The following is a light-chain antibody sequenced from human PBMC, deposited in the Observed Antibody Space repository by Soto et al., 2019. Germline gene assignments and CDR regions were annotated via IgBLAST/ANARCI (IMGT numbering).Light chain of an antibody. CDR2: AAS. Sequence: DIQMTQSPSSLSASVGDRVTITCRASQSISSYLNWYQQKPGKAPKLLIYAASSLQSGVPSRFSGSGSGTDFTLTISSLQPEDFATYYCQRSYSTSTFGQGTRLEIK. CDR1: QSISSY. V-gene: IGKV1-39*01. CDR3: QRSYSTST. J-gene: IGKJ5*01.